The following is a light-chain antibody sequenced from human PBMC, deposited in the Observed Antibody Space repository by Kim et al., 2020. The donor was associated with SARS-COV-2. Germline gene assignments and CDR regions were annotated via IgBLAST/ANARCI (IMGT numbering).Light chain of an antibody. J-gene: IGKJ5*01. CDR3: QQRGN. Sequence: ATLALSPGPRATLSSRSSRSVATWLAWNQQRAGQAPRLLVYNAAKGAPGSPTRFRGSGAVTDFTLTIDTLEPEDSAVYYYQQRGNFGQGTRLEIK. CDR2: NAA. CDR1: RSVATW. V-gene: IGKV3D-11*02.